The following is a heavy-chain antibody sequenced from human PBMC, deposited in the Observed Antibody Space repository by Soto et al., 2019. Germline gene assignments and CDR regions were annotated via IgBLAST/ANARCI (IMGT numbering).Heavy chain of an antibody. J-gene: IGHJ4*02. V-gene: IGHV1-69*13. CDR2: IIPIFGTA. D-gene: IGHD3-22*01. CDR3: ARGTDSSGPNPYYFDY. Sequence: SVKVSCKASGGTFSSYAISWVRQAPGQGLEWMGGIIPIFGTASYAQKFQGRVTITADESTSTAYMELSSLRSEDTAVYYCARGTDSSGPNPYYFDYWGQGTLVTVSS. CDR1: GGTFSSYA.